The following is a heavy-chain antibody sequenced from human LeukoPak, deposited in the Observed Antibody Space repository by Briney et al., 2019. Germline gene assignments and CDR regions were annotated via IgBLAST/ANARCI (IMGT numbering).Heavy chain of an antibody. D-gene: IGHD6-19*01. J-gene: IGHJ4*02. CDR1: GSTFSSYE. CDR2: ISSSGSTI. V-gene: IGHV3-48*03. CDR3: ARDSPKYSSGWYSLFDY. Sequence: GGSLRLSCAASGSTFSSYEMNWVRQAPGKGLEWVSYISSSGSTIYYADSVKGRFTISRDNAKNSLYLQMNSLRAEDTAVYYCARDSPKYSSGWYSLFDYWGQGTLVTVSS.